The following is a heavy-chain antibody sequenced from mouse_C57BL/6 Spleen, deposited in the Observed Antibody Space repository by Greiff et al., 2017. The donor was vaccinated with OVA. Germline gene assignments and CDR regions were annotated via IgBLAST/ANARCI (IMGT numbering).Heavy chain of an antibody. Sequence: EVMLVESEGGLVQPGSSMKLSCTASGFTFSDYYMAWVRQVPEKGLEWVANINYDGSSTYYLDSLKSRFIISRDNAKNILYLQMSSLKSEDTATYYCARSNWASYAMDYWGQGTSVTVSS. CDR2: INYDGSST. CDR3: ARSNWASYAMDY. J-gene: IGHJ4*01. D-gene: IGHD4-1*01. V-gene: IGHV5-16*01. CDR1: GFTFSDYY.